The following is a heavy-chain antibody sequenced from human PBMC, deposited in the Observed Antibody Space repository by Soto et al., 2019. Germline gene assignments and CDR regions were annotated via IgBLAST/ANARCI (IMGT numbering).Heavy chain of an antibody. CDR2: ISWNSGSI. J-gene: IGHJ4*02. CDR1: GFTFNDHS. D-gene: IGHD4-17*01. V-gene: IGHV3-9*01. CDR3: AKDAPKFGDYGPGYFDY. Sequence: EVQLVESGGGLVQPGRSLRLSCAASGFTFNDHSMHWVRQAPGKGLEWVSGISWNSGSIGYADSVKGRFTISRDNAKNSLFLQMNSLRPEDSAFYYCAKDAPKFGDYGPGYFDYWGQGTLVTVSS.